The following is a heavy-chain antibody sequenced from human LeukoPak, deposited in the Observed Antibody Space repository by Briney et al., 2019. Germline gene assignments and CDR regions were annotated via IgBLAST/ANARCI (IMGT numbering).Heavy chain of an antibody. CDR3: ARDVGIVVVPAPPGYFDY. CDR2: INPNSGGT. J-gene: IGHJ4*02. Sequence: ASVKVSCKASGYTFTGYYMHWVRQAPGQGLEWMGWINPNSGGTNYAQKFQGRVTMTRDTSISTAYMELSRLRSDDTAVYYCARDVGIVVVPAPPGYFDYWGQGTLVTVSS. V-gene: IGHV1-2*02. CDR1: GYTFTGYY. D-gene: IGHD2-2*03.